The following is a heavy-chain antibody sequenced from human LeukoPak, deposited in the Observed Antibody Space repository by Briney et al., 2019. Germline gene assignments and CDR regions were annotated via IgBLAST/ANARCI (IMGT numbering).Heavy chain of an antibody. Sequence: GGSLRLSCAASGFTFSSYWMHWVRQAPGKGLVWVSRINSDGSSTSYADSVKGRFTISRDNAKNTLYLQMNSLRAEDTAVYYCAKPDSSGYYYTYPFDYWGQGTLVTVSS. CDR1: GFTFSSYW. CDR3: AKPDSSGYYYTYPFDY. CDR2: INSDGSST. V-gene: IGHV3-74*01. D-gene: IGHD3-22*01. J-gene: IGHJ4*02.